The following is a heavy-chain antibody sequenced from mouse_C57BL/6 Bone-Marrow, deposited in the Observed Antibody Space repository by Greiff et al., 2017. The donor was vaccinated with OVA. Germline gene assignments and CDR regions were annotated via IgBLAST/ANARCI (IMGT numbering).Heavy chain of an antibody. Sequence: VQLQQSGAELVRPGASVTLSCKASGYTFTDYEMHWVKQTPVHGLEWIGAIDPETGGTAYNQKFKGKAILTADKSSSTAYMELRSLTSEDSAVYYCTRTTVVVHWYFDVWGTGTTVTVSS. D-gene: IGHD1-1*01. CDR1: GYTFTDYE. CDR2: IDPETGGT. CDR3: TRTTVVVHWYFDV. V-gene: IGHV1-15*01. J-gene: IGHJ1*03.